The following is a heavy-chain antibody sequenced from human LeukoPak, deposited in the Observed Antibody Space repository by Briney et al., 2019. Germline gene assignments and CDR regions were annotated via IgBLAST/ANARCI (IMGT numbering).Heavy chain of an antibody. CDR2: IKQDGSET. CDR3: ARDRSISGVVTIDF. Sequence: GGSLRLSCAASGFSFSNSWMTWVRQSPGKGLEWVANIKQDGSETYYVDSVMGRFAISRLNAKNSVYLQMNSLRAEDTAVYYCARDRSISGVVTIDFWGQGTLLTVSS. CDR1: GFSFSNSW. J-gene: IGHJ4*02. D-gene: IGHD3-3*01. V-gene: IGHV3-7*01.